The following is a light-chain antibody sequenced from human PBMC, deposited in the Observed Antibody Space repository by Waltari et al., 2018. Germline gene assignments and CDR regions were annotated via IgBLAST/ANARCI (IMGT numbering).Light chain of an antibody. CDR2: AAS. J-gene: IGKJ2*01. CDR1: QSVRNYY. Sequence: EIVLTQSPDTLSLSPGERAPLSCWASQSVRNYYFAWYQQKPGQAPRLLIYAASTRAAGIPDRFSARGSGTDFTLTISRLEPEDFAVYYCQQYGSSPTTFGQGTKLEI. CDR3: QQYGSSPTT. V-gene: IGKV3-20*01.